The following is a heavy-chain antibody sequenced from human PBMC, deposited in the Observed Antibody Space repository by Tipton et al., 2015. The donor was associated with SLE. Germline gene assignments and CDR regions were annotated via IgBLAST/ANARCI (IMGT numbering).Heavy chain of an antibody. CDR1: GGSISSYY. Sequence: TLSLTCTVSGGSISSYYWCWIRQPAGGGLEWIGRIYNSGSTNHNPPLKSRVTISVDTSKNQFSLKLSSVTAAYTAVYYCAREGRYPYYYYYRDVWGKGTTVTVSS. CDR3: AREGRYPYYYYYRDV. J-gene: IGHJ6*03. D-gene: IGHD2-2*01. CDR2: IYNSGST. V-gene: IGHV4-4*07.